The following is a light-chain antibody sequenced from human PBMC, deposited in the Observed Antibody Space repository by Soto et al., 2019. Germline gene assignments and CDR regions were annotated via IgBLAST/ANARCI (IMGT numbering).Light chain of an antibody. CDR2: DAS. Sequence: EIVFTQSPGTLSLSPGERATLSCRASQSVSSSYLAWYQQKPGQAPRPIIYDASNRAPGIPARFTCSGAGTEFTRTISSLQPEDFATDYCQQLHSYPLTFGGGTQVDIK. CDR3: QQLHSYPLT. V-gene: IGKV3-20*01. CDR1: QSVSSSY. J-gene: IGKJ4*01.